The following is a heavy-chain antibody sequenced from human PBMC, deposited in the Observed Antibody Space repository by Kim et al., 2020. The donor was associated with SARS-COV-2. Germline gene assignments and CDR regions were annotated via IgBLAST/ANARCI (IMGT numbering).Heavy chain of an antibody. D-gene: IGHD2-2*01. Sequence: GGSLRLSCAASGFTFSSYAMHWVRQAPGKGLEWVAVISYDGSNKYYADSVKGRFTISRDNSKNTLYLQMNSLRAEDTAVYYCARDMHCSSTSCYSHGMDVWGQGTTVTVSS. J-gene: IGHJ6*02. CDR3: ARDMHCSSTSCYSHGMDV. CDR2: ISYDGSNK. V-gene: IGHV3-30*04. CDR1: GFTFSSYA.